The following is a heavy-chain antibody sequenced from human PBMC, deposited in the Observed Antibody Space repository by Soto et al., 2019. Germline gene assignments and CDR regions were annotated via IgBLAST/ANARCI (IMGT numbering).Heavy chain of an antibody. CDR3: ARENIVVVVAATLNWFDP. V-gene: IGHV4-34*09. Sequence: TLSLLCAVYGGSFSGYYWSWIRQPPGKGLEWIGYIYYSGSTYYNPSLKSRVTISVDTSKNQFSLKLSSVTAADTAVYYCARENIVVVVAATLNWFDPWGQGTLVTVSS. D-gene: IGHD2-15*01. CDR2: IYYSGST. J-gene: IGHJ5*02. CDR1: GGSFSGYY.